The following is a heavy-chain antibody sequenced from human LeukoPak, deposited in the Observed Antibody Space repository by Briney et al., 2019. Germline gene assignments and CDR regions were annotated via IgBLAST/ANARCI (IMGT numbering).Heavy chain of an antibody. CDR1: GFIFSDAW. V-gene: IGHV3-15*01. J-gene: IGHJ3*02. CDR3: ATEYSVFAFDI. D-gene: IGHD5-12*01. Sequence: PGGSLRLSCAASGFIFSDAWPSWVRQAPGKGLEWVGRIKRKTAGGTIDYAAPVKGRFTISRDDSKNTLYLQMNSLKTEDTAIYYCATEYSVFAFDIWGQGTVVTVSS. CDR2: IKRKTAGGTI.